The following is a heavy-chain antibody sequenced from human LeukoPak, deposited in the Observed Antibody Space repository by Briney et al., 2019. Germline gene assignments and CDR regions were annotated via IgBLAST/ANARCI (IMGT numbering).Heavy chain of an antibody. V-gene: IGHV3-7*01. CDR1: GFTFSHFW. CDR2: IKKTGSET. D-gene: IGHD2-15*01. J-gene: IGHJ4*02. Sequence: PGGSLRLSCAASGFTFSHFWMSWVRQAPGKGLEWEAYIKKTGSETYYVDSVKGRFTITRDNTRNSLFLQMYSLRAEDTAVYFCAREDGYCSGGNCYSYFDSWGQGTLVTVSS. CDR3: AREDGYCSGGNCYSYFDS.